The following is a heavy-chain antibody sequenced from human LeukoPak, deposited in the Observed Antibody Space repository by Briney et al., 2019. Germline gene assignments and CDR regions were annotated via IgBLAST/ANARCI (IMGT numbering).Heavy chain of an antibody. V-gene: IGHV3-21*06. CDR1: GFTFSNHN. Sequence: GGSLRLSCAASGFTFSNHNMNWVRQAPGKGLEWVSSISTTSSYIYYADSVRGRFTIPRDNAKNSLYLQMNSLRAEDTAVYYCATYSSLNRREFQYWGQGTLLTVSS. D-gene: IGHD3-22*01. CDR3: ATYSSLNRREFQY. CDR2: ISTTSSYI. J-gene: IGHJ1*01.